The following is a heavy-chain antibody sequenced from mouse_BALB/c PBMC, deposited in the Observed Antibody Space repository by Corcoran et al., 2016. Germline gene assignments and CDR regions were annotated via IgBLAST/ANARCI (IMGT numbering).Heavy chain of an antibody. V-gene: IGHV14-3*02. D-gene: IGHD4-1*01. CDR3: VNWEWYFDV. CDR2: IDPANGNT. Sequence: EVQLQQSGAELVKPGASVKLSCTASGFNIKDTYMHWVKQSPEQGLEWIGRIDPANGNTKYDPNFQGKATIKADTSSNTAYLQLSSLTSEDTAVYFCVNWEWYFDVWGAGPTVTVP. J-gene: IGHJ1*02. CDR1: GFNIKDTY.